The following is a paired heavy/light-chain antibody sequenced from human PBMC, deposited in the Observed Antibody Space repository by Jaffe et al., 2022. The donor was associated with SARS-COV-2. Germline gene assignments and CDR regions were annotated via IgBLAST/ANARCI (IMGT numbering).Light chain of an antibody. Sequence: DIQMTQSPSSLSASVGDRVTITCRASRDISRYLNWFQQKPGEAPKLLIYTASNLQTGVPSRFSGSGSGTDFTLTVSSLQPEDFATYYCQQSYSTLWTFGQGTKVEIK. CDR3: QQSYSTLWT. J-gene: IGKJ1*01. CDR2: TAS. V-gene: IGKV1-39*01. CDR1: RDISRY.
Heavy chain of an antibody. CDR3: ALRRVPHPFDY. Sequence: QITLKESGPTVVKPTQTLTLTCTLSGVSLSTSGVGVGWIRQPPVKALEWLAVIYWDDDKNYSPSLESRLTITKDTSKNQVVLTMTNMDPMDTATYYCALRRVPHPFDYWGQGTLVTVSS. CDR1: GVSLSTSGVG. J-gene: IGHJ4*02. CDR2: IYWDDDK. V-gene: IGHV2-5*02.